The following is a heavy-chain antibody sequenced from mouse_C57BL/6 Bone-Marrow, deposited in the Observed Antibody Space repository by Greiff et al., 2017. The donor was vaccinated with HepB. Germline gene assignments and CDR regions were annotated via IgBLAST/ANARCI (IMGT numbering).Heavy chain of an antibody. CDR3: TTKAQATFAY. D-gene: IGHD3-2*02. CDR2: IDPETGGT. CDR1: GYTFTDYE. Sequence: VQLQESGAELVRPGASVTLSCKASGYTFTDYEMHWVKQTPVHGLEWIGAIDPETGGTAYNQKFKGKAILTADKSSSTAYMELRSLTSEDSAVYYCTTKAQATFAYWGQGTLVTVSA. V-gene: IGHV1-15*01. J-gene: IGHJ3*01.